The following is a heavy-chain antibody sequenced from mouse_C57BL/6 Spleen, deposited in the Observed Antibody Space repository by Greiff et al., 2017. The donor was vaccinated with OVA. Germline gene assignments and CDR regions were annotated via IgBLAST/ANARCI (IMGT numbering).Heavy chain of an antibody. J-gene: IGHJ4*01. CDR2: IDPSDSEP. CDR1: GYTFTSYW. Sequence: QVQLPQPGAELVRPGSSVKLSCKASGYTFTSYWMHWVKQRPIQGLEWIGNIDPSDSEPHYNQKFKDKATLTVDKSSSTAYRQLSSLTSDDSAVYYCARGELMDYWCQGTSVTVSS. V-gene: IGHV1-52*01. CDR3: ARGELMDY.